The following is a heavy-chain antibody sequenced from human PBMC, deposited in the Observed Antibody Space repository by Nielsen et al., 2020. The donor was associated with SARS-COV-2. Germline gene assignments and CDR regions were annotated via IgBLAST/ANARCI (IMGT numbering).Heavy chain of an antibody. D-gene: IGHD3-22*01. CDR3: AREAFGSSGYSYHYYYGMDV. CDR2: IYYTGST. Sequence: WIRQPPGKGLEWIGYIYYTGSTKYNPSLKSRVTISVDTSKNQFSLKLSSVTAADTAVYYCAREAFGSSGYSYHYYYGMDVWGQGTTVTVSS. J-gene: IGHJ6*02. V-gene: IGHV4-59*01.